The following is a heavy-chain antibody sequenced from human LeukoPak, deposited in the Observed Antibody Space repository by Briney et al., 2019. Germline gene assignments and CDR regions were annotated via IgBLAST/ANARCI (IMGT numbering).Heavy chain of an antibody. D-gene: IGHD3-3*01. CDR1: GFTLSSYS. Sequence: PGGAPRLSCAASGFTLSSYSMKLVRQAPGEGLEWGSYISSSSSTIYYADSVKGRFTISRDNAKNSLYLQMNSLRAEDTAVYYCATQGEWLFPYFDYWGQGTLVTVSS. J-gene: IGHJ4*02. CDR3: ATQGEWLFPYFDY. V-gene: IGHV3-48*01. CDR2: ISSSSSTI.